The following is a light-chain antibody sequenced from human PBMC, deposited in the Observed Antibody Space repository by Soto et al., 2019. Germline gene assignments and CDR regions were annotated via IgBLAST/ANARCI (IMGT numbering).Light chain of an antibody. Sequence: DLHMTQSPSTLSASVGDRVTITCRASQSISSWLAWYQQKPGKAPKLLIYDASSLESGVPSRFSGSGSGTEFTLTISSLQPDDFATYYCQQYNSYSWTFGQGTKVE. V-gene: IGKV1-5*01. CDR3: QQYNSYSWT. CDR2: DAS. J-gene: IGKJ1*01. CDR1: QSISSW.